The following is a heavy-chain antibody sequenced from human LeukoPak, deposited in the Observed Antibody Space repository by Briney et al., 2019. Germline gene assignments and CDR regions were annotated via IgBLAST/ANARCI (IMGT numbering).Heavy chain of an antibody. D-gene: IGHD3-10*01. Sequence: SGTLSLTCAVSGYFLNSGYYWGWIRQPPGTGLEWIGSIYHSGSTYYNPSLKSRVTISIDTSKNQFSLRLSSVTAADTAVYYCARGGYGSGDYWGQGTLVTVSS. V-gene: IGHV4-38-2*01. CDR2: IYHSGST. CDR3: ARGGYGSGDY. J-gene: IGHJ4*02. CDR1: GYFLNSGYY.